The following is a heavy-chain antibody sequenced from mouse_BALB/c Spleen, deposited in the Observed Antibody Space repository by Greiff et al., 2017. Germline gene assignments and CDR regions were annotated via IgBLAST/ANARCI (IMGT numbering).Heavy chain of an antibody. D-gene: IGHD2-14*01. V-gene: IGHV1S81*02. Sequence: QVQLQQPGAELVKPGASVKLSCKASGYTFTSYYMYWVKQRPGQGLEWIGGINPSNGGTNFNEKFKSKATLTVDKSSSTAYMQLSSLTSEDSAVYYCTRVRYDGYAMDDWGQGTSVTVSS. CDR2: INPSNGGT. J-gene: IGHJ4*01. CDR3: TRVRYDGYAMDD. CDR1: GYTFTSYY.